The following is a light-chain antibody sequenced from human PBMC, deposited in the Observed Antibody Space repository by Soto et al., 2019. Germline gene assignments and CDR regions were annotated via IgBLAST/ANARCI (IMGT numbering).Light chain of an antibody. J-gene: IGKJ3*01. CDR3: QQYYSYPLFT. Sequence: DIDMTQAPSSLSASVGDRVTITCRAGQDVVNYLNWYQQKPGKAPRLLIYAASTLQSGVPSRFSGSGSGTDFTLTISCLQSEDFATYYCQQYYSYPLFTFGPGTKVDIK. V-gene: IGKV1-16*01. CDR2: AAS. CDR1: QDVVNY.